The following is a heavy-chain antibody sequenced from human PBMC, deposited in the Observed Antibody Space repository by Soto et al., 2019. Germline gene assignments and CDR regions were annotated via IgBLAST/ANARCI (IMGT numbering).Heavy chain of an antibody. CDR2: TYYRSKWYN. V-gene: IGHV6-1*01. CDR1: GDRVSSNSAA. Sequence: SQTLSLTCAISGDRVSSNSAAWNWIRQSPSRGLEWLGRTYYRSKWYNDYAVSVKSRITINPDTSKNQFSLQLNSVTPEDTAVYYCARVTLRXCSGGSCLSMDXWGQGTTVTVSS. D-gene: IGHD2-15*01. CDR3: ARVTLRXCSGGSCLSMDX. J-gene: IGHJ6*02.